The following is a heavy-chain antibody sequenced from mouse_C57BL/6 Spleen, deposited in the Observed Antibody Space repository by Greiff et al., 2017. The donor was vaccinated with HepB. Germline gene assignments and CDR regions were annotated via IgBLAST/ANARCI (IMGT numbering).Heavy chain of an antibody. CDR2: IDPENGDT. CDR1: GFNIKDDY. Sequence: EVKLVESGAELVRPGASVKLSCTASGFNIKDDYMHWVKQRPEQGLEWIGWIDPENGDTEYASKFQGKATITADTSSNTAYLQLSSLTSEDTAVYYCTTVRITTVDDYWGQSTTLTVSS. D-gene: IGHD1-1*01. V-gene: IGHV14-4*01. J-gene: IGHJ2*01. CDR3: TTVRITTVDDY.